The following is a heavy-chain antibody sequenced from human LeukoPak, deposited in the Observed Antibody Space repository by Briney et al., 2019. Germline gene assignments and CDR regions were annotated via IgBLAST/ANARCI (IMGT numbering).Heavy chain of an antibody. CDR1: GGTFSSYA. J-gene: IGHJ4*02. Sequence: GASVKVSCKASGGTFSSYAISWVRQAPGKGLEWMGGFDPEDGETIYAQKFQGRVTMTEDTSTDTAYMELSSLRSEDTAVYYCATAGRWLHYDYWGQGTLVTVSS. D-gene: IGHD5-24*01. CDR2: FDPEDGET. CDR3: ATAGRWLHYDY. V-gene: IGHV1-24*01.